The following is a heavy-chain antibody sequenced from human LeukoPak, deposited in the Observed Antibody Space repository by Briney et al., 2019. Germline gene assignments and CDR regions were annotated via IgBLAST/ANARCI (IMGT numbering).Heavy chain of an antibody. Sequence: SETLSLTCTVSGGSISSSSYYWGWIRQPPGKGLEWIGSIYCSGSTYYNPSLKSRVTISVDTSKNQFSLKLSSVTAADTAVYYCAGNYDFWSGYYSRVAFDIWGQGTMVTVSS. D-gene: IGHD3-3*01. CDR3: AGNYDFWSGYYSRVAFDI. CDR2: IYCSGST. V-gene: IGHV4-39*07. CDR1: GGSISSSSYY. J-gene: IGHJ3*02.